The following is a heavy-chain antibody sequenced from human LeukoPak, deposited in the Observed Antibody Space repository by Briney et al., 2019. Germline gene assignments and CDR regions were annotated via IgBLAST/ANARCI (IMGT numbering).Heavy chain of an antibody. CDR3: ARLSSFAFDI. CDR2: ILHNGDST. CDR1: GFTCSTYV. D-gene: IGHD3-16*02. Sequence: GGSLRLSCAASGFTCSTYVVSWVRQAPGKGLEWLSLILHNGDSTYYADSVKGRFTISRDNSKNTLYLQMNSLRAEDTAVYYCARLSSFAFDIWGQRTMVTVSS. V-gene: IGHV3-23*01. J-gene: IGHJ3*02.